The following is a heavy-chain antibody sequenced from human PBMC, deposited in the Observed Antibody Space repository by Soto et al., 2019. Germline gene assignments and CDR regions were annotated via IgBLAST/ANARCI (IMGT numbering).Heavy chain of an antibody. V-gene: IGHV3-11*01. CDR1: GFIFRDCF. Sequence: PGGSLRLSCAASGFIFRDCFMSWIRQAPGKGLEWISYISKDSGRATRYADSVKGRFTISRDNAKNSLFLQMNNLTAADTAVYFCAASYYAILTGHFAFDIWGHGTMVTVSS. CDR3: AASYYAILTGHFAFDI. D-gene: IGHD3-9*01. J-gene: IGHJ3*02. CDR2: ISKDSGRAT.